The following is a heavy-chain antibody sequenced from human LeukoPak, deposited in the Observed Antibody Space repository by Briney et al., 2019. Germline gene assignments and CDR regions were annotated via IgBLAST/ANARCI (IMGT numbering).Heavy chain of an antibody. Sequence: GESLKISCKGSGYSFTSYWIGWVRQMPGKGLEWMGIIYPGDSDTRYSPSFQGQVTISADKSISTACLQWSSLKASDTAMYYCARQTSYYSYYFDYWGQGTLVTVSS. J-gene: IGHJ4*02. D-gene: IGHD1-26*01. CDR1: GYSFTSYW. CDR3: ARQTSYYSYYFDY. V-gene: IGHV5-51*01. CDR2: IYPGDSDT.